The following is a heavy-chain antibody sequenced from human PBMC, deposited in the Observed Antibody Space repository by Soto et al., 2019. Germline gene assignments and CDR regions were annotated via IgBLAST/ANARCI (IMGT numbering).Heavy chain of an antibody. CDR3: ARRIGLDVNAFDI. Sequence: QLQLQESGPGLVKPSETLSLTCTVSGGSISSSSYYWGWIRQPPGKGLEWIGSIYYSGSTYYNPSLKSRVTISVDTSKNQFSLKLSSATAADTAVYYCARRIGLDVNAFDIWGQGTMVTVSS. V-gene: IGHV4-39*01. D-gene: IGHD2-15*01. J-gene: IGHJ3*02. CDR2: IYYSGST. CDR1: GGSISSSSYY.